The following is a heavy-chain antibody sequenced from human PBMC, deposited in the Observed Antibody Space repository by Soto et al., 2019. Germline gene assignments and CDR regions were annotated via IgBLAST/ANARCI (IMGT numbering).Heavy chain of an antibody. CDR2: IKSKTDGGTT. V-gene: IGHV3-15*01. D-gene: IGHD4-17*01. CDR1: GFTFSNFG. CDR3: TMHDYGDEDY. J-gene: IGHJ4*02. Sequence: GGSLRLSCAASGFTFSNFGMHWVRQAPGKGLEWVGRIKSKTDGGTTDYAAPVKGRFTISRDDSKNTLYLQMNSLKTEDTAVYYCTMHDYGDEDYWGQGTLVTVSS.